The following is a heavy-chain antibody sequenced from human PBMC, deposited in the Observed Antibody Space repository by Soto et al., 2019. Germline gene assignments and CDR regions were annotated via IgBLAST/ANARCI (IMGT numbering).Heavy chain of an antibody. CDR1: GASVSGDIAS. Sequence: PSQTLSLTCAISGASVSGDIASWNSIRQSPSRGLEWLGRTYYRSKWYNDYAVSVKSRITINSDTSKNQFSVQLNSVTPEDTAVYYCARGPPAAGTDFDSWGQGTLVTVSS. J-gene: IGHJ4*02. CDR2: TYYRSKWYN. V-gene: IGHV6-1*01. D-gene: IGHD6-13*01. CDR3: ARGPPAAGTDFDS.